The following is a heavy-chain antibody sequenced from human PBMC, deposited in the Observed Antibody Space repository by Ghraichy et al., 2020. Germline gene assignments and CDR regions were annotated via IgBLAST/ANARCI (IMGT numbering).Heavy chain of an antibody. V-gene: IGHV4-59*01. CDR1: GGSISSYY. Sequence: SETLSLTCTVSGGSISSYYWSWIRQPPGKGLEWIGYIYYSGSTNYNPSLKSRVTISVDTSKNQFSLKLSSVTAADTAVYYCAREVREQLVRVGVLSWFDPWGQGTLVTVSS. CDR3: AREVREQLVRVGVLSWFDP. J-gene: IGHJ5*02. CDR2: IYYSGST. D-gene: IGHD6-6*01.